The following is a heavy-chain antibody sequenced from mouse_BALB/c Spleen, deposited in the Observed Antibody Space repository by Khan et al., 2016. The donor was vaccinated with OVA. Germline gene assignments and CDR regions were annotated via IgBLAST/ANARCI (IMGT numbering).Heavy chain of an antibody. J-gene: IGHJ2*01. Sequence: VEPVESGAELAKPGASVKMSCKASGYTFINYWILWVKQRPGHGLEWIGYINPSTGYTEYNQNFKDKATLTADKSSSTAYMQLSSLTSEDSAVYYCARRGLRWDFDYWGQGTTLTVSS. V-gene: IGHV1-7*01. CDR3: ARRGLRWDFDY. CDR2: INPSTGYT. D-gene: IGHD1-1*01. CDR1: GYTFINYW.